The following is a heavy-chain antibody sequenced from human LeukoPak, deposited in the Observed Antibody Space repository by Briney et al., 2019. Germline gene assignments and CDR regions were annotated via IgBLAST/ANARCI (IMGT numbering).Heavy chain of an antibody. CDR1: GYSISSGYY. D-gene: IGHD3/OR15-3a*01. CDR3: ARAQGNGLIDF. V-gene: IGHV4-38-2*02. Sequence: SETLSLTCTVSGYSISSGYYWGWVRQPPGKGLEWIGSIYYSGNTYYNPSLKSRVTISLDTSRNQFSLRLSSVTAADTADYYCARAQGNGLIDFWGQGTLVTVSS. J-gene: IGHJ4*02. CDR2: IYYSGNT.